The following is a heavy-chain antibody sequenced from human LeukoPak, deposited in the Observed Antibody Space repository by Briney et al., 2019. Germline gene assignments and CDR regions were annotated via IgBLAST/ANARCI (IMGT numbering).Heavy chain of an antibody. J-gene: IGHJ3*02. D-gene: IGHD1-14*01. Sequence: GGSLRLSCAASRFTFSTYSMNWVRQAPGKGLEWVSSISSRSTYIYYADSVKGRFTISRDNAKNSLYLQMNSLRAEDTAVYYCAGSRRGSPRYTFDIWGQGTMVTVSS. CDR2: ISSRSTYI. V-gene: IGHV3-21*01. CDR1: RFTFSTYS. CDR3: AGSRRGSPRYTFDI.